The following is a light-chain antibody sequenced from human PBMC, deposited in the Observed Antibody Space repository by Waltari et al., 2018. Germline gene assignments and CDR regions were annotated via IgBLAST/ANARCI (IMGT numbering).Light chain of an antibody. V-gene: IGLV1-51*01. Sequence: QSVLTQPPSVSAARGQKVTISSSGARSNVGLYYVSLYQQLPGTAPKLLIYDSNKRPSGIPDRFSGSQSGTSATLGITGLQTGDEADYYCGTWDDSLSAEVFGTGTKVTVL. CDR2: DSN. J-gene: IGLJ1*01. CDR1: RSNVGLYY. CDR3: GTWDDSLSAEV.